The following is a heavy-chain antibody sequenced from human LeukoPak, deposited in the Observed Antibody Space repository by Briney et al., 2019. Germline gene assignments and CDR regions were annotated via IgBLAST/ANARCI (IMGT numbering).Heavy chain of an antibody. V-gene: IGHV4-61*02. CDR2: IYTSGST. D-gene: IGHD3-16*02. CDR1: GGSISSGSYY. Sequence: SETLSLTCTVSGGSISSGSYYWSCIRQPAGNGLEWIGRIYTSGSTNYNPSLKSRVTISVDTSKNQFSLKLSSVTAADTAVYYCARTTYVWGSYRYGWFDIWGQGTMVTVSS. CDR3: ARTTYVWGSYRYGWFDI. J-gene: IGHJ3*02.